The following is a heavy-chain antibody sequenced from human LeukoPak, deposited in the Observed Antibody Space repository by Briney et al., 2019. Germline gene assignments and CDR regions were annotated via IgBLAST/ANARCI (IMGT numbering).Heavy chain of an antibody. CDR3: ARDLGHGALESLWELRTTIDDY. V-gene: IGHV3-49*03. CDR2: ISGGTT. CDR1: GFTFGDYL. J-gene: IGHJ4*02. D-gene: IGHD1-26*01. Sequence: GGSLRLSCTASGFTFGDYLMSWFRQAPGKGLEWIGFISGGTTEYAASVKGRFTISRDDSTSIAYLQMNSLRAEDTAVYYCARDLGHGALESLWELRTTIDDYWGQGTLVTVSS.